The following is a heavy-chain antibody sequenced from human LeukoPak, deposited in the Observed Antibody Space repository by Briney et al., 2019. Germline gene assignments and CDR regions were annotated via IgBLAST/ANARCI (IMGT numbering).Heavy chain of an antibody. CDR1: GFTFSSYA. D-gene: IGHD6-13*01. CDR3: AKDLGIAAAD. CDR2: ISGSASTT. Sequence: GGSLRLSSAASGFTFSSYAMSGLRQPPGKGLGWVSAISGSASTTYYADSVKCRFTISRDNSKTSLFLQMTSLRDEDTAVYFCAKDLGIAAADWGQGTLVTVSS. V-gene: IGHV3-23*01. J-gene: IGHJ4*02.